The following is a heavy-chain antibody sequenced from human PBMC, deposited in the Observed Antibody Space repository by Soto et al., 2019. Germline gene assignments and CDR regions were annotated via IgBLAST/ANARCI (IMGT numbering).Heavy chain of an antibody. D-gene: IGHD3-10*01. CDR2: NYYSGST. J-gene: IGHJ6*02. CDR1: GGSISSGGYY. Sequence: QVQLQESGPGLVKPSQTLSLTCTVSGGSISSGGYYWSWIRQHPGKGLEWIGYNYYSGSTYYNPSLKSRVTIPLDPSHNKFTQKHSSVTASYTAVYYCATGLDYYGSGSYDYGMDVWGQGTTVTVSS. V-gene: IGHV4-31*03. CDR3: ATGLDYYGSGSYDYGMDV.